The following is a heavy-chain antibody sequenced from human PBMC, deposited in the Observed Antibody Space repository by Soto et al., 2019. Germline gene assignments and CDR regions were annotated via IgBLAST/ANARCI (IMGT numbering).Heavy chain of an antibody. CDR1: GGSFSGYY. V-gene: IGHV4-34*01. J-gene: IGHJ5*02. D-gene: IGHD6-13*01. CDR2: INHSGST. CDR3: ASGIADSSSSPMNWFDP. Sequence: PSETLSLTCAVYGGSFSGYYWSWIRQPPGKGLEWIGEINHSGSTNYNPSLKSRVTISVDTSKNQFSLKLSSVTAADTAVYYCASGIADSSSSPMNWFDPWGQGTLVTVS.